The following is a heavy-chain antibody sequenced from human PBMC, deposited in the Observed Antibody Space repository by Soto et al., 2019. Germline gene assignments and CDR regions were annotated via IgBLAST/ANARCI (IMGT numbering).Heavy chain of an antibody. V-gene: IGHV1-18*01. Sequence: ASVKVSCKASGYTFTSYGISWVRQAPGQGLEWMGWISAYNGNPNYAQKLQGRVTMTTDTSTSTAYMELRSLRSDDTAVYYCARGVTRDYDILTGSHAAFDIWGRGTMVTVSS. D-gene: IGHD3-9*01. CDR1: GYTFTSYG. CDR2: ISAYNGNP. J-gene: IGHJ3*02. CDR3: ARGVTRDYDILTGSHAAFDI.